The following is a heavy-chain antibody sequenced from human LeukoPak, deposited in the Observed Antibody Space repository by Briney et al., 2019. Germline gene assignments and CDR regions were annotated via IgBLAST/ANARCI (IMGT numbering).Heavy chain of an antibody. Sequence: GGSLRLSCAASGFTFTTNAMSWVRQAPGKGLEWVSAISGRTGATYYADSEKGRFTISRDNSKSTLYLQMDSLRAEDTAVYYCAKCGNSGCHLIDYWGQGTWSPSPQ. D-gene: IGHD5-12*01. J-gene: IGHJ4*02. CDR2: ISGRTGAT. V-gene: IGHV3-23*01. CDR3: AKCGNSGCHLIDY. CDR1: GFTFTTNA.